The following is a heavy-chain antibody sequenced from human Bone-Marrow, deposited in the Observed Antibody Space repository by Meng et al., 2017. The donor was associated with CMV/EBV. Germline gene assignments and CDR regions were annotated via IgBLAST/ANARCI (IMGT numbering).Heavy chain of an antibody. CDR2: IWYDGSNK. CDR3: ARGLLRYFDWLFPLAFDI. J-gene: IGHJ3*02. D-gene: IGHD3-9*01. V-gene: IGHV3-33*01. CDR1: GFTFSSYG. Sequence: GESLKISCAASGFTFSSYGMHWVRQAPGKGLEWVAVIWYDGSNKYYADSVKGRFTISRDNSKNTLYLQMNSLRGEDTAVYYCARGLLRYFDWLFPLAFDIWGQGTMVTVSS.